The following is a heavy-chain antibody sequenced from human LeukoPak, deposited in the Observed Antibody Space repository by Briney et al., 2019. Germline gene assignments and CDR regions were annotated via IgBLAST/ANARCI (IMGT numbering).Heavy chain of an antibody. CDR1: GYSFTNFW. V-gene: IGHV3-48*02. CDR2: ITASGTAM. J-gene: IGHJ4*02. D-gene: IGHD1-26*01. CDR3: ASSGSYRFDY. Sequence: GESLKISCKGSGYSFTNFWISWVRQMPGKGLEWVSHITASGTAMFYADSVKGRFTISRDNAKNSLYLQMNSLRDEDTAVYYCASSGSYRFDYWGQGTLVTVSS.